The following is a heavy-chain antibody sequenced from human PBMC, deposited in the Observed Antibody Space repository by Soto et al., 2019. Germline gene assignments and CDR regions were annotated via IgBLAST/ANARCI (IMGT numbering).Heavy chain of an antibody. D-gene: IGHD2-8*01. CDR3: ARGPSRLLMGDSFA. Sequence: SETLSLTCAVYGGSFSGHYWSWIHQPPGKGLEWIGEISHSGSTTYNPSLESRVAISVDTSMNQFSLKLNSVTAADTAVYYCARGPSRLLMGDSFAWGQGTLVTVSS. J-gene: IGHJ5*02. CDR2: ISHSGST. V-gene: IGHV4-34*01. CDR1: GGSFSGHY.